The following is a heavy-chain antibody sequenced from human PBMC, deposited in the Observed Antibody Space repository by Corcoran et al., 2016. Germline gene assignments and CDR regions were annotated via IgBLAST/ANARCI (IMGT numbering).Heavy chain of an antibody. CDR1: GYTFTSYY. Sequence: QVQLVQSGAEVKKPGASVKVSCKASGYTFTSYYMHWVRQAPGQGLEWMGIINPSGGSTSYAPKFQGRVTMTRDTSTSTVYMELSSLRSEDTAVYYCARGAVRGDTYYYYYGMDVWGQGTTVTVSS. J-gene: IGHJ6*02. CDR2: INPSGGST. CDR3: ARGAVRGDTYYYYYGMDV. D-gene: IGHD3-10*01. V-gene: IGHV1-46*01.